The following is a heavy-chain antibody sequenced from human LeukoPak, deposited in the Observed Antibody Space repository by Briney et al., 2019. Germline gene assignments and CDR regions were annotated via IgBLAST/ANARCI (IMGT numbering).Heavy chain of an antibody. J-gene: IGHJ3*01. Sequence: GGSLRLSCAASGFTVSSSYMSWVRQAPGTGLEWVSVPYSGGTTYYADSVRGRFTISRDNSKNTLYLQMNSLRAEDTAVYYCARDLSFAFWGQGTMVTVSS. CDR1: GFTVSSSY. V-gene: IGHV3-53*01. CDR2: PYSGGTT. CDR3: ARDLSFAF.